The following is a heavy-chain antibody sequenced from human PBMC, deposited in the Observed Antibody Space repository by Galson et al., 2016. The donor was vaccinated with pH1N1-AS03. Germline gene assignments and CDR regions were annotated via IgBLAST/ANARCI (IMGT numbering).Heavy chain of an antibody. Sequence: WMSWVRQAPGKGLEWVANINQDENEKYCVDSAKGRFTISRDNAKNSLYLEMNSLRAEDTALYYCARESTGTEHIVVVTGRYGYYYMDVWGKGTTVTVSS. CDR1: W. J-gene: IGHJ6*03. V-gene: IGHV3-7*03. CDR3: ARESTGTEHIVVVTGRYGYYYMDV. D-gene: IGHD2-21*02. CDR2: INQDENEK.